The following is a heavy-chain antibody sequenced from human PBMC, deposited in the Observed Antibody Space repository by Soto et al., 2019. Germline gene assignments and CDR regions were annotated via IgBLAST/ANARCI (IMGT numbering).Heavy chain of an antibody. D-gene: IGHD3-3*01. CDR3: AKGRCDFWSPYYFDS. Sequence: GGSLRLSCVGTGLNFDDFAMHWVRQAPGKGLEWVSGITWNSRVLAYADSVKGRFTISRDNARNSLYLQMDSLRDEDTALYYCAKGRCDFWSPYYFDSWGQGALVTVSS. J-gene: IGHJ4*02. CDR2: ITWNSRVL. CDR1: GLNFDDFA. V-gene: IGHV3-9*01.